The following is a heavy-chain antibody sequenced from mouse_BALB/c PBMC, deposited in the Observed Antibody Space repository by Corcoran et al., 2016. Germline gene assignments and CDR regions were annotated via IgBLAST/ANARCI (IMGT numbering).Heavy chain of an antibody. V-gene: IGHV14-3*02. CDR3: AYYYGSSPYYFDY. J-gene: IGHJ2*01. D-gene: IGHD1-1*01. CDR1: GFNIKDTY. Sequence: VQLQQSGAELVTPGASVKLSCTASGFNIKDTYMHWVKQRPEQGLEWIGRIDPANGNTKYDPKFQGKATITADTSSNTAYLQLSSLTSEDTAVYYCAYYYGSSPYYFDYWAQATKLSVLS. CDR2: IDPANGNT.